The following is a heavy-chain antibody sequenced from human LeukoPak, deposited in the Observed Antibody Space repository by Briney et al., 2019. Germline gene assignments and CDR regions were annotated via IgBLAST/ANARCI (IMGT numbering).Heavy chain of an antibody. J-gene: IGHJ4*02. CDR1: RFTFSSYA. CDR3: ARETNTYYDFWSGYSIDY. D-gene: IGHD3-3*01. Sequence: GGSLRLSCAASRFTFSSYAMHWVRQAPGKGLEWVAVISYDGSNKYYADSVKGRFTISRDNSKSTLYLQMNNLRAEDTAVYYCARETNTYYDFWSGYSIDYWGQGTLVTVSS. CDR2: ISYDGSNK. V-gene: IGHV3-30-3*01.